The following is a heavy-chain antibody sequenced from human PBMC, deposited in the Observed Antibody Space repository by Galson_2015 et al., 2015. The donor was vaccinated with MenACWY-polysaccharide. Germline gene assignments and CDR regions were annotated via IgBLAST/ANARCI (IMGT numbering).Heavy chain of an antibody. J-gene: IGHJ4*02. CDR1: GFSFSTYS. Sequence: SLRLSCAASGFSFSTYSMNWVRQVPGKGLEWASYISSSSSTIYYADSVKGRSTISRDNAKNSLYLQMNSLRDEDTAVYYCATGPSGYYRFDSWGQGTLVTVSS. CDR2: ISSSSSTI. D-gene: IGHD3-22*01. V-gene: IGHV3-48*02. CDR3: ATGPSGYYRFDS.